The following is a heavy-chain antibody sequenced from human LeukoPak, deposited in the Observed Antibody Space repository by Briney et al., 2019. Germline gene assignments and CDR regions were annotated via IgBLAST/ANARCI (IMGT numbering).Heavy chain of an antibody. J-gene: IGHJ4*02. CDR3: ARGYDVLTSHDYFDY. CDR2: MFHSGST. Sequence: SETLSLTCAVSGGSISSGGYPWSWIRQPPGKGLEWIGYMFHSGSTYYNPSLKSRVTISLDRSKNQFSLRLTSVTAADTAVYYCARGYDVLTSHDYFDYWGQGTLVTVSS. V-gene: IGHV4-30-2*01. D-gene: IGHD3-9*01. CDR1: GGSISSGGYP.